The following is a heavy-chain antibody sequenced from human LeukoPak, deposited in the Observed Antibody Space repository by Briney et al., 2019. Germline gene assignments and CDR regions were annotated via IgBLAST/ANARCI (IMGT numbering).Heavy chain of an antibody. CDR1: GGSISSYY. D-gene: IGHD3-10*01. Sequence: PSETLSLTCTVSGGSISSYYWSWIRQSPGKGLEWIGYIYYSGSTNCNPSLKSRVTISLDTSKNQFSLKLSSVTAADTAVYYCARGIGYYGSGSPDNYFDYWGQGTLVTVSS. CDR3: ARGIGYYGSGSPDNYFDY. J-gene: IGHJ4*02. CDR2: IYYSGST. V-gene: IGHV4-59*01.